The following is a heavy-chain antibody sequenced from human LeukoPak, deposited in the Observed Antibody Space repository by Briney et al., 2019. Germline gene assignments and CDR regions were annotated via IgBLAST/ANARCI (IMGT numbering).Heavy chain of an antibody. CDR3: AKGRWLQLYYFDY. CDR2: ISGGGGST. V-gene: IGHV3-23*01. J-gene: IGHJ4*02. D-gene: IGHD5-24*01. Sequence: PGGSLRLSCAASGFTFSSYAMNWVRQAPGKGLEWVLAISGGGGSTYYADSVKGRFTISRDNSKNTLYLQMNSLGAEDTAVYYCAKGRWLQLYYFDYWGQGTLVTVSS. CDR1: GFTFSSYA.